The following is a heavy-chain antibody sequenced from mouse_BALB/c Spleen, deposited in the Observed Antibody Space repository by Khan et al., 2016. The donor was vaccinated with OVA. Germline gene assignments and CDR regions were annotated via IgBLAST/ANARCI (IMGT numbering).Heavy chain of an antibody. CDR1: GYTFTSYW. D-gene: IGHD1-1*01. Sequence: DLVKPGASVKLSCKASGYTFTSYWINWIKQRPGQGLEWIGRIAPGSGSDYYSEKFKGKATLTVDTSSSTAYIQVRSLSSEDSAVYFFSRSNYYSTGLYAMDYWGQGTSVTVSS. CDR2: IAPGSGSD. CDR3: SRSNYYSTGLYAMDY. V-gene: IGHV1S41*01. J-gene: IGHJ4*01.